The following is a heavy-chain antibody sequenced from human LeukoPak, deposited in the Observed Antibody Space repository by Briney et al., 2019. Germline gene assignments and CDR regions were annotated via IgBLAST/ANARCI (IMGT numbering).Heavy chain of an antibody. D-gene: IGHD3-10*01. Sequence: GGSLRLSCAASGFTFSSYGMHWVRQAPRKGLEWVAVISYDGSNKYYADSVKGRFTISRDNSKNTLYLQMNSLRAEDTAVYYCAKDKIWFGELLDYWGQGTLVTVSS. CDR2: ISYDGSNK. CDR3: AKDKIWFGELLDY. J-gene: IGHJ4*02. CDR1: GFTFSSYG. V-gene: IGHV3-30*18.